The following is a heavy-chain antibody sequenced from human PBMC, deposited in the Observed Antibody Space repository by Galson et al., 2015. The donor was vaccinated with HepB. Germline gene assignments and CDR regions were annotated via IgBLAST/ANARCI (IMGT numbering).Heavy chain of an antibody. Sequence: PALVKPTQTLTLTCTFSGFSLSTSGMCVSWIRQPPGKALEWLALIDWDDDKYYSTSLKTRLTISKDTSKNQVVLTMTNMDPVDTATYYCARIRYYYDSSGYSPPDYWGQGTLVTVSS. CDR3: ARIRYYYDSSGYSPPDY. CDR1: GFSLSTSGMC. CDR2: IDWDDDK. V-gene: IGHV2-70*01. J-gene: IGHJ4*02. D-gene: IGHD3-22*01.